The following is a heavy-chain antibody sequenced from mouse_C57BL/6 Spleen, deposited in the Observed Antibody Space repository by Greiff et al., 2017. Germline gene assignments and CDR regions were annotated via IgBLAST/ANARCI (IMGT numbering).Heavy chain of an antibody. J-gene: IGHJ1*03. CDR3: ASDYGSTYWYFDF. V-gene: IGHV1-72*01. D-gene: IGHD1-1*01. CDR2: IHPDGGGT. CDR1: GYTFTSYW. Sequence: QVQLQQPGAELVKPGASVKLSCKASGYTFTSYWMHWVKQRPGRGLEWIGRIHPDGGGTKYNEKLKSKATLTVDKSSSTAYMQLSSLTSVDSAVYYCASDYGSTYWYFDFWGTGTTVTVSS.